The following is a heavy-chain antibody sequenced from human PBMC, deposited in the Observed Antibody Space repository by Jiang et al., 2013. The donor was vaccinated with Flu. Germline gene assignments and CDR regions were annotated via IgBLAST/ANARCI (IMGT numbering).Heavy chain of an antibody. CDR1: TFTSYA. Sequence: TFTSYAMHWVRQAPGQRLEWMGWINAGNGNTKYSQKFQGRVTITRDASASTAYMELSSLRSEDTAVYYCARDWGPTVTTHGGWFDPWGQGTLVTVSS. V-gene: IGHV1-3*01. D-gene: IGHD4-17*01. CDR2: INAGNGNT. J-gene: IGHJ5*02. CDR3: ARDWGPTVTTHGGWFDP.